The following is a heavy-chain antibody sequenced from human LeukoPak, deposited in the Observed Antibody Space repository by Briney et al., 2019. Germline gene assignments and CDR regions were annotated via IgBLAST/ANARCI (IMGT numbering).Heavy chain of an antibody. Sequence: GGTLRLSRAASGFTFSSHGMNWVRQAPGKGLEWVSGSSSIGGRTYYADSVKGRFTVTRDNSRNTLHLQMNSLRAEDTAVYYCAELGITMIGGVWGKGTTVTISS. D-gene: IGHD3-10*02. J-gene: IGHJ6*04. CDR3: AELGITMIGGV. V-gene: IGHV3-23*01. CDR2: SSSIGGRT. CDR1: GFTFSSHG.